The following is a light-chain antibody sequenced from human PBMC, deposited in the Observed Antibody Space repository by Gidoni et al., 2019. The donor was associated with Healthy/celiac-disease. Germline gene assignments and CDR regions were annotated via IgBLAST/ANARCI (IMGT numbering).Light chain of an antibody. CDR2: GAS. J-gene: IGKJ1*01. Sequence: EIVLTQSPGTLSLSPGERATRSCRASQSVSSSYLAWYQQKPGQAPRPLIYGASSRATGIPDRFRGSGSGTDFTLTISRLEPEDFAVYYCQQYGSSPLFGQGPKVEIK. V-gene: IGKV3-20*01. CDR3: QQYGSSPL. CDR1: QSVSSSY.